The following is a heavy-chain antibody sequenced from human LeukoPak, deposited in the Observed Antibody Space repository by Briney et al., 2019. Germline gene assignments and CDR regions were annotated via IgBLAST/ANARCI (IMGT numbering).Heavy chain of an antibody. V-gene: IGHV3-30-3*01. J-gene: IGHJ3*02. CDR1: GFTFSSYA. CDR3: ARETLGVDTAMVMAFDI. CDR2: ISYDGSNK. Sequence: PGGSLRLSCAASGFTFSSYAMHWVRQAPGKGLEWVAVISYDGSNKYYADSVKGRFTISRDNSKNTLYLQMNSLRAEDTAVYYCARETLGVDTAMVMAFDIWGQGTMVTVSS. D-gene: IGHD5-18*01.